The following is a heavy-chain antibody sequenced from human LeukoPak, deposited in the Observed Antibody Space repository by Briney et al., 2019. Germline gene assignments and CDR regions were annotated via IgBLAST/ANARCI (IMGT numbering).Heavy chain of an antibody. CDR3: ARGRTTVTTGSWFDP. D-gene: IGHD4-11*01. CDR1: GGSFSGYY. V-gene: IGHV4-34*01. CDR2: INHSGST. J-gene: IGHJ5*02. Sequence: SESLSLTCAVYGGSFSGYYWSWIRHPPGKGLEWIGEINHSGSTNYNPSLKSRVTISVDTSKNQFSLKLSSVTAADTAVYYCARGRTTVTTGSWFDPWGQGTLVTVSS.